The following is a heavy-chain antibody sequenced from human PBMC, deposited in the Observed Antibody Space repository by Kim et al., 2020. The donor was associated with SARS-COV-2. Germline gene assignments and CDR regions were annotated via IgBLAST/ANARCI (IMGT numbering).Heavy chain of an antibody. D-gene: IGHD2-2*03. CDR3: AKSFSWCHFGYDY. J-gene: IGHJ4*02. V-gene: IGHV3-30*18. CDR1: GFTFSTYA. Sequence: GGSLRLSCAASGFTFSTYAMHWVRQAPGKGLEWVSVIRGDGGSKYYADSVKGRFTISRDNSKNTLYLQMNSLRVEDTAVYYCAKSFSWCHFGYDYWGQGTLVTVSS. CDR2: IRGDGGSK.